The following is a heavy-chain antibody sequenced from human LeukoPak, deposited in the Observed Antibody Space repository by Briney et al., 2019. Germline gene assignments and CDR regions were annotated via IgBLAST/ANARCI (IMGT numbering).Heavy chain of an antibody. D-gene: IGHD1-1*01. CDR1: GFTFNTYA. CDR3: AKVGDNWDFDY. V-gene: IGHV3-23*01. CDR2: ISDSGGSA. J-gene: IGHJ4*02. Sequence: GGSLRLSCAASGFTFNTYAMSWVRQAPGKGLEWVSAISDSGGSAYYADSVKGRFTISRDNSKNTLYLQMNSLRAEDTAVYYCAKVGDNWDFDYWGQGTLVTVSS.